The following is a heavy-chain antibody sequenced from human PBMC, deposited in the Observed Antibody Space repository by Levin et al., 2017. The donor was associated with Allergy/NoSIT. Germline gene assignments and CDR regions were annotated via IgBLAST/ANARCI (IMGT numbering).Heavy chain of an antibody. CDR2: ITWDGTST. Sequence: GGSLRLSCATSGFTFDDYTMHWVRQAPGKGLEWVSLITWDGTSTYYADSVKGRFSISRDNTKNSLYLQMNSLRTEDTALYYCAKDVNGGGITVAGWVFDSWGQGTLVTVSS. J-gene: IGHJ4*02. CDR1: GFTFDDYT. D-gene: IGHD6-19*01. CDR3: AKDVNGGGITVAGWVFDS. V-gene: IGHV3-43*01.